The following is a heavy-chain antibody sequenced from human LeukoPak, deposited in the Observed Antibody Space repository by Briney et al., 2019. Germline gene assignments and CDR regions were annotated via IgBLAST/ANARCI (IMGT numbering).Heavy chain of an antibody. Sequence: GSLRLSCAASGFSFSSYAMSWIRQPPGRGLEWIGYICYSGSTNYNPSLRSRVTISVDRSKNQFSLKLISVTAADTAVYYCARHSPRRIAVAGTTWWFDPWGQGTLVTVSS. D-gene: IGHD6-19*01. CDR3: ARHSPRRIAVAGTTWWFDP. CDR1: GFSFSSYA. CDR2: ICYSGST. J-gene: IGHJ5*02. V-gene: IGHV4-59*08.